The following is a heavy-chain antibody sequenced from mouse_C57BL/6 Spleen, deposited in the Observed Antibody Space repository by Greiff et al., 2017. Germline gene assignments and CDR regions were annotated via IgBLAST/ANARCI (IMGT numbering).Heavy chain of an antibody. Sequence: DVMLVESGGGLVQPGGSLKLSCAASGFTFSDYGMAWVRQAPRKGPEWVAFISNLAYSIYYADTVTGRFTISRENAKNTLYLEMSSLRSEDTAMYYCARHGLGRGFAYWGQGTLVTVSA. CDR2: ISNLAYSI. CDR1: GFTFSDYG. J-gene: IGHJ3*01. CDR3: ARHGLGRGFAY. V-gene: IGHV5-15*01. D-gene: IGHD4-1*01.